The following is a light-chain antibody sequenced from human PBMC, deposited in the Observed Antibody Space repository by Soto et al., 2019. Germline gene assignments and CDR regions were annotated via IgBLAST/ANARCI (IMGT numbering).Light chain of an antibody. CDR3: QQYGSF. V-gene: IGKV1-39*01. Sequence: DIQMTQSPSTLSASVGDRVTITCRASQSISSYLNWYQQKPGKAPKLLIYAASSLQSGVPSRFSGSGSGTDFTLTISRLEPEDFAVYYCQQYGSFFGPGTKVDIK. CDR2: AAS. CDR1: QSISSY. J-gene: IGKJ3*01.